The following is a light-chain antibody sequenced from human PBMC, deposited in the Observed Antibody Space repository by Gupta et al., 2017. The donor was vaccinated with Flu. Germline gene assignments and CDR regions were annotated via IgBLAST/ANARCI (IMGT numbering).Light chain of an antibody. V-gene: IGKV4-1*01. J-gene: IGKJ2*01. CDR1: KRLLVSTDNKNY. CDR2: LVS. Sequence: VERPTINCRCCKRLLVSTDNKNYLAWYQQKPGQPPRLLIYLVSTRASGVPDRFSGSGSGTDFSLTIGSLQAEDVAVYYCQQYDSTPYTFGQGTKLEVK. CDR3: QQYDSTPYT.